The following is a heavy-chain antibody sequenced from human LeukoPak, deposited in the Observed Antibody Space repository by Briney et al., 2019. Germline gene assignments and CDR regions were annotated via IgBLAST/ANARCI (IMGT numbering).Heavy chain of an antibody. CDR1: GFIFTSYW. Sequence: PGGSLRLSCAASGFIFTSYWMSWVRQAPGKGLEWVANIKQEGSEKYYVDSVKGRFTISRDNAKNSLYLQMNSLRADDTAVYYCARVSSSGWDYYYYYYMDVWGKGTTVTVSS. CDR3: ARVSSSGWDYYYYYYMDV. V-gene: IGHV3-7*01. J-gene: IGHJ6*03. CDR2: IKQEGSEK. D-gene: IGHD6-19*01.